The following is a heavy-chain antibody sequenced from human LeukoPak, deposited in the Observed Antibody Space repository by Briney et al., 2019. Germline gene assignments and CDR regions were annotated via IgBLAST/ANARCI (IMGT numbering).Heavy chain of an antibody. Sequence: GSLRLSCAASGLTFSSYWMSWVRQAPGKGLEWVANIKQDGSDKYYVDSVKGRFTISRDNAKNSLYLQMNSLRAEDTAVYYCARDPSGYSSGWYGSKHDYWGQGTLVTVSS. CDR3: ARDPSGYSSGWYGSKHDY. D-gene: IGHD6-19*01. V-gene: IGHV3-7*01. CDR1: GLTFSSYW. J-gene: IGHJ4*02. CDR2: IKQDGSDK.